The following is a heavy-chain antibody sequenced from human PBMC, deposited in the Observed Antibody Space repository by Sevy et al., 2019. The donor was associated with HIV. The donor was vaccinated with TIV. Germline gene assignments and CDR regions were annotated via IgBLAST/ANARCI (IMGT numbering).Heavy chain of an antibody. CDR1: GHTFSDYY. Sequence: ASVKVSCKASGHTFSDYYIQWVRQAPGQGLEGMGWINSNSGAISYAQKFQGRVTMTSDTSFSTVYMELSRLRSDDTAVYYCATEYSYDYWGQGTLVTVSS. J-gene: IGHJ4*02. CDR3: ATEYSYDY. V-gene: IGHV1-2*02. D-gene: IGHD4-4*01. CDR2: INSNSGAI.